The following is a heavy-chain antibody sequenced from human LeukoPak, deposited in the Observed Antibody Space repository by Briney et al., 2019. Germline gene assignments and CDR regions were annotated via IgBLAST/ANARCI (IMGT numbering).Heavy chain of an antibody. Sequence: PGGSLRLSCAASGFTFSNYEMNWVRQAPGKGLEWVSYISSSGATTYYAGSVKGRLTISRDNAKNSLYLQMNSLRADDTAVYYCARRFCTGGNCYKAGDMGAFDMWGQGTMVTVSS. CDR3: ARRFCTGGNCYKAGDMGAFDM. V-gene: IGHV3-48*03. CDR2: ISSSGATT. D-gene: IGHD2-15*01. J-gene: IGHJ3*02. CDR1: GFTFSNYE.